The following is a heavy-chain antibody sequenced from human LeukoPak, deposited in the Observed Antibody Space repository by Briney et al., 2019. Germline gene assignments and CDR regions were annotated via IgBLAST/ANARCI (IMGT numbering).Heavy chain of an antibody. V-gene: IGHV4-31*03. D-gene: IGHD4-17*01. CDR3: ARVPEFRNDYGDINGQFDY. J-gene: IGHJ4*02. Sequence: PSETLSLTCTVSGGSISSGGYYWSWIRQHPGKGLEWIGYIYYSGSTYYNPSLKSRVTISVDTSKNQFSLKLSSVTAADTAVYYCARVPEFRNDYGDINGQFDYWGQGTLVTVSS. CDR2: IYYSGST. CDR1: GGSISSGGYY.